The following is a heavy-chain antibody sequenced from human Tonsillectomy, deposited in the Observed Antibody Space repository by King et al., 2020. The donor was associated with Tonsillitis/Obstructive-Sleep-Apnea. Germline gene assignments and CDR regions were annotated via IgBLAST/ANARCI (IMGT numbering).Heavy chain of an antibody. CDR2: IYPGDSDT. V-gene: IGHV5-51*01. CDR1: GYSFTNYW. D-gene: IGHD2/OR15-2a*01. J-gene: IGHJ4*02. Sequence: QLVQSGAEVKKPGESLKISCKGSGYSFTNYWIGWVRQMPGKGLEWMGIIYPGDSDTRYSPPFQGQVTISADKSISTAYLQWSSLKASDTAMYYCARQAPFRSDYYFTDYWGQGTLVTVS. CDR3: ARQAPFRSDYYFTDY.